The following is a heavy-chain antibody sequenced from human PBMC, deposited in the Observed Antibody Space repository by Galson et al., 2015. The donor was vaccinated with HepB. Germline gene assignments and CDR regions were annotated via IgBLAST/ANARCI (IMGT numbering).Heavy chain of an antibody. Sequence: ETLSLTCTVSGGSISSYYWSWIRQPPGKGLEWIGYIYYSGSTNYNPSLKSRLTISVDTSKNQFSLKLSSVTAADTAVYYCARRVPAAIGFDPWGQGTLVTVSS. V-gene: IGHV4-59*01. CDR1: GGSISSYY. J-gene: IGHJ5*02. CDR3: ARRVPAAIGFDP. CDR2: IYYSGST. D-gene: IGHD2-2*02.